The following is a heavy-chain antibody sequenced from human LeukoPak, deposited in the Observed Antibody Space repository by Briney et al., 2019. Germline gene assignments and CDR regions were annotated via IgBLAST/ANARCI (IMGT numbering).Heavy chain of an antibody. Sequence: GGSLRLSCAASGFTFSSYWMHWVRQAPGKGLVWVSRINSDGSSTSYADSVKGHFTISRDNSKNTLCLQMNSLGAEDTAVYYCAKWGDYDGLTGYYDSDCWGQGTLVTVSS. J-gene: IGHJ1*01. CDR1: GFTFSSYW. CDR2: INSDGSST. D-gene: IGHD3-9*01. CDR3: AKWGDYDGLTGYYDSDC. V-gene: IGHV3-74*01.